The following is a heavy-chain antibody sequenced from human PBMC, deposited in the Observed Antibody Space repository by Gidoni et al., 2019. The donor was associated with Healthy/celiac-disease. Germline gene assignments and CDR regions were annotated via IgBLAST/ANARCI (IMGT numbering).Heavy chain of an antibody. Sequence: QVQLVESGGGVVQPGRSLRLSCAASGFTFSSYAMHWVRQAPGKGLEWVAVISYDGSNKYYADSVKGRFTISRDNSKNTLYLQMNSLRAEDTAVYYCARVPYSSSSRNGMDVWGHGTTVTVSS. D-gene: IGHD6-6*01. CDR2: ISYDGSNK. V-gene: IGHV3-30*04. J-gene: IGHJ6*02. CDR1: GFTFSSYA. CDR3: ARVPYSSSSRNGMDV.